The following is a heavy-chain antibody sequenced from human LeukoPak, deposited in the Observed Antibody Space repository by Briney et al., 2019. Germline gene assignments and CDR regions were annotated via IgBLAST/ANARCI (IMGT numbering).Heavy chain of an antibody. CDR1: GSTFSSYA. V-gene: IGHV1-69*05. Sequence: SVKVSCKASGSTFSSYAISWVRQAPGQGLEWMGGIIPIFGTANYAQKFQGRVTITTDESTSTAYMELSSLRSEDTAVYYCARVNRYYYDSSGPLSYFDYWGQGTLVTVSS. D-gene: IGHD3-22*01. CDR3: ARVNRYYYDSSGPLSYFDY. CDR2: IIPIFGTA. J-gene: IGHJ4*02.